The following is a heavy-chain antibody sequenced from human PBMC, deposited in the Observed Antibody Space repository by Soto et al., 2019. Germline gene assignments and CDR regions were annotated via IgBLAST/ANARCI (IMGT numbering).Heavy chain of an antibody. D-gene: IGHD2-15*01. CDR3: ASEFEGRHCSGGSCYGYYYYGMDV. V-gene: IGHV1-69*01. Sequence: QVQLVQSGAEVKKPGSSVKVSCKASGGTFSSYAISWVRQAPGQGLEWMGGIIPIFGTANYAQKFQGRVTITADESTSTAYMELSSLRSEDTAVYYCASEFEGRHCSGGSCYGYYYYGMDVWGQGTTVTVSS. CDR1: GGTFSSYA. CDR2: IIPIFGTA. J-gene: IGHJ6*02.